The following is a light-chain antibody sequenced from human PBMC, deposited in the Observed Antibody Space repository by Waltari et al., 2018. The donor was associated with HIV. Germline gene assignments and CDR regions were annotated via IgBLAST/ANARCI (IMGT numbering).Light chain of an antibody. V-gene: IGLV2-23*01. CDR3: CSYGGSSNWL. CDR2: EGI. J-gene: IGLJ2*01. Sequence: QSALTQPASVSGSPGQSITISCTGTSSDIGNYNLVSWYQQHPGKAPNLIVYEGIKRPSGVSSRISGSKSANSASLTISGLQAEDEADYYCCSYGGSSNWLFGGGTKLTVL. CDR1: SSDIGNYNL.